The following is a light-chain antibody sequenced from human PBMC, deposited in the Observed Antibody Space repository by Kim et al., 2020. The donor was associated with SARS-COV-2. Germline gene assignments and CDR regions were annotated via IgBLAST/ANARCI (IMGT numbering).Light chain of an antibody. CDR1: QNVSSN. CDR3: QQYNNWPPYT. J-gene: IGKJ2*01. CDR2: GAS. Sequence: EIVMTQSPATLSVSPGERATISCRASQNVSSNLAWYQQKPGQAPRLLIYGASTRATGIPARFSGSGSGTEFTLTISSLQSEDFAVYYCQQYNNWPPYTFGQVTKLEI. V-gene: IGKV3-15*01.